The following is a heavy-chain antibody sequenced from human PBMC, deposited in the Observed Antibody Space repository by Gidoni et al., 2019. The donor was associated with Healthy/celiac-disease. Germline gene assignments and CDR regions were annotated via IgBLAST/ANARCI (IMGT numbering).Heavy chain of an antibody. Sequence: QVQLQQWGAGLLTPSETLSLTCAVSAWSFLGYYWSWIRKPPGKGLEWIGEINHSGSTNYNPSLKSRVTISVDTSKNQFSLKLSSVTAADTAVYYCARPGMTTVTNGRAFDIWGQGTMVTVSS. J-gene: IGHJ3*02. CDR1: AWSFLGYY. CDR3: ARPGMTTVTNGRAFDI. CDR2: INHSGST. V-gene: IGHV4-34*01. D-gene: IGHD4-17*01.